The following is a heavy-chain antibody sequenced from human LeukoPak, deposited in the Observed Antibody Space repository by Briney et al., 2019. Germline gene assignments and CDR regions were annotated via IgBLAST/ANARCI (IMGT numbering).Heavy chain of an antibody. CDR1: GFTFSSYW. CDR3: AREEQLCFCGMDV. J-gene: IGHJ6*02. Sequence: GGSLRLSCAASGFTFSSYWMHWVRQAPGKGLEWVAVISYDGSNKYYADSVKGRFTISRDNSKNTLYLQMNSLRAEDTAVYYCAREEQLCFCGMDVWGQGTTATVSS. D-gene: IGHD5-18*01. CDR2: ISYDGSNK. V-gene: IGHV3-30-3*01.